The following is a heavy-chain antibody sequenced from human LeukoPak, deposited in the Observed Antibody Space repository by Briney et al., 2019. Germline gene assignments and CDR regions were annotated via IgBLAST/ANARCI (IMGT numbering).Heavy chain of an antibody. Sequence: GESLKISCQGSGYSFTNYWIGWVRQMPGKGLECMGIIYPGDSDTRYTPSFQGQVTISADKSINTAYLQWSSLKASDTAMYYCARRVDSYWFFDYWGQGTLVTVSS. D-gene: IGHD1-26*01. V-gene: IGHV5-51*01. CDR3: ARRVDSYWFFDY. CDR2: IYPGDSDT. J-gene: IGHJ4*02. CDR1: GYSFTNYW.